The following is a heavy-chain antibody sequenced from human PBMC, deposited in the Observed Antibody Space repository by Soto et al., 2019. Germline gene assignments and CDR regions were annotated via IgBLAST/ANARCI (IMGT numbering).Heavy chain of an antibody. CDR1: GGSFSGYY. CDR2: INHSGST. V-gene: IGHV4-34*01. CDR3: ARGQYDFWSGYTLYYYYGMDV. D-gene: IGHD3-3*01. J-gene: IGHJ6*02. Sequence: SETLSLTCAVYGGSFSGYYWSWIRQPPGKGLEWIGEINHSGSTNYNPSLKSRVTISIDTSKNQFSLKLSSVTAADTAVYYCARGQYDFWSGYTLYYYYGMDVWGQGTTVTGSS.